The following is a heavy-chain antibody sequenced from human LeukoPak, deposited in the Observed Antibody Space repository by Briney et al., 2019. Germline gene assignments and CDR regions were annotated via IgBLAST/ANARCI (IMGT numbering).Heavy chain of an antibody. D-gene: IGHD2-2*01. J-gene: IGHJ3*02. CDR1: GGTFSSYT. Sequence: SVKVSCKASGGTFSSYTISWVRQAPGQGLEWMGRIIPILGIANYAQKFQGRVTITADKSTSTAYMEVSSLRSEDTAVYYCASPRALYCSSTSCQTANGAFDIWGQGTMVTVSS. CDR3: ASPRALYCSSTSCQTANGAFDI. CDR2: IIPILGIA. V-gene: IGHV1-69*02.